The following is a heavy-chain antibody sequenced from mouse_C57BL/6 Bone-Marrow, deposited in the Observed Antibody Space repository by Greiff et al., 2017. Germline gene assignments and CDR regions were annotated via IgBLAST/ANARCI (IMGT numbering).Heavy chain of an antibody. Sequence: EVQLQQSGPELVKPGASVKISCKASGYSFTGYYMNWVKQSPEKSLEWIGEINPSTGGTTYNQKFKAKATLTVDKSSSTAYMQLKSLTSEDSAVYYCARCGTTGWFAYWCQGTLVTVSA. J-gene: IGHJ3*01. CDR1: GYSFTGYY. D-gene: IGHD1-1*01. CDR3: ARCGTTGWFAY. V-gene: IGHV1-42*01. CDR2: INPSTGGT.